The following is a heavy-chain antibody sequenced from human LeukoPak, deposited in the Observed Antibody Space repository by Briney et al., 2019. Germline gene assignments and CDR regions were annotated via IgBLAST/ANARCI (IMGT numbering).Heavy chain of an antibody. Sequence: PSETLSLTCTVSGGISDYYWGWIRQPPGKALEWIGTIYYTGITFYNPSLKSRVTISVDTPKNHFSLKLTAVTAADTAVYYCASSQYPIAAADNWFDPWGQGILVTVSS. CDR3: ASSQYPIAAADNWFDP. V-gene: IGHV4-39*02. CDR1: GGISDYY. J-gene: IGHJ5*02. D-gene: IGHD6-13*01. CDR2: IYYTGIT.